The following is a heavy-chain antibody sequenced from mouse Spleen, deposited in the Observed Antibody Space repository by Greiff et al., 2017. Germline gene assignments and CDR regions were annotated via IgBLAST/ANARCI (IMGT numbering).Heavy chain of an antibody. V-gene: IGHV3-1*01. J-gene: IGHJ4*01. CDR3: TRGGEGDAMDY. CDR1: GYSITSGYD. CDR2: ISYSGST. Sequence: EVKLLESGPGMVKPSQSLSLTCTVTGYSITSGYDWHWIRHFPGNKLEWVGYISYSGSTNYNPSLKSRISITHDTSKNRFFLKLNSVTTEDTATYYCTRGGEGDAMDYWGQGTSVTVSS.